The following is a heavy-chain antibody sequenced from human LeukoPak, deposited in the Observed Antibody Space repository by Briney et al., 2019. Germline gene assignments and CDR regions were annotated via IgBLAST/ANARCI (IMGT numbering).Heavy chain of an antibody. CDR3: ARETIGGSYSGPHDY. CDR2: ISPNSGET. V-gene: IGHV1-2*02. Sequence: GASVTVSRSASGSTFTCYYIHRVRQAHGQGLGWLGWISPNSGETNYAQKFQGTVTMTRDTSISTAYMELSSLRSDNTAVYYCARETIGGSYSGPHDYWGQGTLVTVSS. CDR1: GSTFTCYY. J-gene: IGHJ4*02. D-gene: IGHD1-26*01.